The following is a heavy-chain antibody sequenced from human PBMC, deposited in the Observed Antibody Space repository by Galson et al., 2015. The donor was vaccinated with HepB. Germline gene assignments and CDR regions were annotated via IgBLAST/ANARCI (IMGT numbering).Heavy chain of an antibody. J-gene: IGHJ6*02. Sequence: SVKVSCKASGYTFTGYYMHWVRQAPGQGLEWMGRINPNSGGTNYAQKFQGWVTMTRDTSISTAYMELSRLRSDDTAVYYCARDIGSGWLGYYYYGMDVWGQGTTVTVSS. CDR3: ARDIGSGWLGYYYYGMDV. V-gene: IGHV1-2*04. CDR1: GYTFTGYY. CDR2: INPNSGGT. D-gene: IGHD6-19*01.